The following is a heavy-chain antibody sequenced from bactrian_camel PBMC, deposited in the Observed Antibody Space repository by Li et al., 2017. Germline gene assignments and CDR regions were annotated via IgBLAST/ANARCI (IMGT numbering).Heavy chain of an antibody. V-gene: IGHV3S54*01. J-gene: IGHJ4*01. CDR3: AAGILQSGMGGSCQAPWEYNY. CDR2: IFTGGGST. D-gene: IGHD6*01. CDR1: GYDDKTGC. Sequence: HVQLVESGGGSVQAGGSLTLSCVVSGYDDKTGCLGWFRQASGKEREVVAAIFTGGGSTVYADSVKGRFSISRDNTKNTLHLQMNRLIPEDTAMYYCAAGILQSGMGGSCQAPWEYNYWGQGTQVTVS.